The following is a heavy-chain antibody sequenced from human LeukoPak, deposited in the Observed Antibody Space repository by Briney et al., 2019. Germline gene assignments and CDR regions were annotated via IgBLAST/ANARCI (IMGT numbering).Heavy chain of an antibody. CDR2: INHSGST. CDR1: GGSFSGYY. D-gene: IGHD4-17*01. V-gene: IGHV4-34*01. CDR3: ARVKDDYGDYAGFDY. Sequence: PSETLSLTCAVYGGSFSGYYWSWIRQPPGKGLEWIGEINHSGSTNYNPSLKSRVTMSVDTSKNQFSLKLSSVTAADTAVYYCARVKDDYGDYAGFDYWGQGTLVTVSS. J-gene: IGHJ4*02.